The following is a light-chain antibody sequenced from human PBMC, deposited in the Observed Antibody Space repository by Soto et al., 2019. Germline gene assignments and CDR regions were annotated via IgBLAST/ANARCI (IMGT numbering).Light chain of an antibody. CDR1: SSDVGGYNY. Sequence: QSALTQPASVSGSPGQSITVSCTGTSSDVGGYNYVSWYQQHPGKAPKLIIYEVSNRPSGVSHRFSGSKSGNTASLTISGLQAEDEADYYCSSYTSSNPPVVFGGGTKLTVL. CDR2: EVS. J-gene: IGLJ2*01. V-gene: IGLV2-14*01. CDR3: SSYTSSNPPVV.